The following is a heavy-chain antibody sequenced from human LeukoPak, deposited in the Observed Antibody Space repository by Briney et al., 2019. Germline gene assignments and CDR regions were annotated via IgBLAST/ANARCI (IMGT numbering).Heavy chain of an antibody. CDR3: ATNFYGSGGFDP. J-gene: IGHJ5*02. CDR1: GGSISSGSYS. D-gene: IGHD3-10*01. V-gene: IGHV4-30-2*01. Sequence: SQTLSLTCAVSGGSISSGSYSWSWIRQPPGKGLEWIGFLHHSGSTFYNPSLKNRVTISVDRSKNQFSLKLSSVTAADTAVYYCATNFYGSGGFDPWGRGTLVTVSS. CDR2: LHHSGST.